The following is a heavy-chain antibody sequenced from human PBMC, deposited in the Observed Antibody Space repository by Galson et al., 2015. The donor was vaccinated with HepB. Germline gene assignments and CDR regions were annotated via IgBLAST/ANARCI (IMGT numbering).Heavy chain of an antibody. V-gene: IGHV3-11*06. CDR2: ISVSATNT. CDR1: GFTFSNYY. Sequence: LRLSCAASGFTFSNYYMTWIRQAPGKGLEWISYISVSATNTKYADSVKGRFIISRDDAKNLLYLQMNSLRVEDTAVYYCAKDMGLEGYGTEFDQWGQGTLVTVSS. D-gene: IGHD2-8*01. J-gene: IGHJ4*02. CDR3: AKDMGLEGYGTEFDQ.